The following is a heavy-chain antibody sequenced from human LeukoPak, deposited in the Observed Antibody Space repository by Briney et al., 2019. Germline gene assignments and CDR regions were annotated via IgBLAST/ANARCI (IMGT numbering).Heavy chain of an antibody. D-gene: IGHD3-10*01. CDR3: AKNFYGSGSYLEGRFDY. V-gene: IGHV3-66*01. J-gene: IGHJ4*02. CDR2: VYSGGST. CDR1: GFTVSSNY. Sequence: GGSLRLSCAASGFTVSSNYMSWVRQAPGKGLEWVSAVYSGGSTYYADSVKGRFTISRDNSKNTLYLQMNSLRAEDTAVYYCAKNFYGSGSYLEGRFDYWGQGTLVTVSS.